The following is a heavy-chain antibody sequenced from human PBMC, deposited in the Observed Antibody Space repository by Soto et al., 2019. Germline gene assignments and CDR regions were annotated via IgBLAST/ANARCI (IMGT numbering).Heavy chain of an antibody. CDR2: INPSGVRT. D-gene: IGHD3-3*01. J-gene: IGHJ4*01. CDR3: VIGATLRFXXXVATSFDX. Sequence: ASVKVSCKASGYTFTHHLIRWGRQAPGQGRDWVGVINPSGVRTNYGQXVQGRVTMNGDTSTRTVYMELSSLRSEDTAVYFCVIGATLRFXXXVATSFDXXXXGTVVTXSS. CDR1: GYTFTHHL. V-gene: IGHV1-46*01.